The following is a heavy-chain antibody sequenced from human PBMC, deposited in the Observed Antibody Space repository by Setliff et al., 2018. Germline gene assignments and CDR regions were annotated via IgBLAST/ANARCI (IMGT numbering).Heavy chain of an antibody. CDR1: GYTFNSYG. V-gene: IGHV1-18*01. D-gene: IGHD2-15*01. CDR3: GRVDAELILGNYIDY. Sequence: ASVKVSCKTSGYTFNSYGYSWVRQAPGQGLEWVGWISAYNGNTKFVQKFQGRVAMTTDTSTNTAFMELRSLRPDDTAFYYCGRVDAELILGNYIDYWGQGTLVTVSS. CDR2: ISAYNGNT. J-gene: IGHJ4*02.